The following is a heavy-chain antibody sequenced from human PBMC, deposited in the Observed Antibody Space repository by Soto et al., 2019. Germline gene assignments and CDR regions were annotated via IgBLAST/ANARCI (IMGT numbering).Heavy chain of an antibody. CDR3: ARDKRHQLSPIYYFYGMDV. V-gene: IGHV4-61*01. J-gene: IGHJ6*02. CDR1: GGSVSSDQYY. D-gene: IGHD1-1*01. CDR2: VHHSGSS. Sequence: PSETLSLTCTVSGGSVSSDQYYWSWIRQPPGKGLEWIGYVHHSGSSNYNPSLKSRVTISADTSKNQFSLKLTSVTAADTAVYYCARDKRHQLSPIYYFYGMDVWGQGTTVTVSS.